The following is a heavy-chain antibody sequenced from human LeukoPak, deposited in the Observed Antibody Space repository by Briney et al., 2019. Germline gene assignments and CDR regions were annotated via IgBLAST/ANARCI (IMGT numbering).Heavy chain of an antibody. CDR3: ARNGGATDYYYMDV. V-gene: IGHV4-4*07. Sequence: SETLSLTCSVSGVSVRGSYWSWIRQPAGRGLEWIGRIYSSGSVNYNPSLKSRVTTSIDTSKNEFSLTMNSVTAADTAVYYCARNGGATDYYYMDVWGKGTTVTVSS. J-gene: IGHJ6*03. D-gene: IGHD1-26*01. CDR1: GVSVRGSY. CDR2: IYSSGSV.